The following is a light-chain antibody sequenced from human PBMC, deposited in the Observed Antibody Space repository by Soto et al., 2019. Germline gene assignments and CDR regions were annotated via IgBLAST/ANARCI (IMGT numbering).Light chain of an antibody. Sequence: QAVVTQPPSASGTPGQRVTISCSGSSSNIGSNTVNWYQQLPGTAPKLLIYCNNQRPSGVPDRFSGSKSGTSASLAISGLQSEDEADYYCAAWDDSLNGMVFGGGTQLTVL. CDR3: AAWDDSLNGMV. J-gene: IGLJ2*01. CDR2: CNN. CDR1: SSNIGSNT. V-gene: IGLV1-44*01.